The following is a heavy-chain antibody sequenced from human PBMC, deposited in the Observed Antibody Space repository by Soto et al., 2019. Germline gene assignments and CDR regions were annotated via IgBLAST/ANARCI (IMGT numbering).Heavy chain of an antibody. CDR1: GGTFSSYA. CDR3: ARSHVRFLEWSNVHGMDV. CDR2: IIPIFGTA. J-gene: IGHJ6*02. V-gene: IGHV1-69*13. D-gene: IGHD3-3*01. Sequence: GASVKVSCKASGGTFSSYAISWVRQAPGQGLEWMGGIIPIFGTANYAQKFQGRVTITADESTSTAYMELSSLRSEDTAVYYCARSHVRFLEWSNVHGMDVWGQGTTVTVSS.